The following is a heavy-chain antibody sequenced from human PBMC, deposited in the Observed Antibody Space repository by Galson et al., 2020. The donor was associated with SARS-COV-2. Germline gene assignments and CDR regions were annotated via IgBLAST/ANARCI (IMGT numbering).Heavy chain of an antibody. V-gene: IGHV4-59*01. CDR3: AGLAVAGTDY. CDR2: IYYSGST. CDR1: GGSISSYY. D-gene: IGHD6-19*01. J-gene: IGHJ4*02. Sequence: ETSETLSLTCTVSGGSISSYYWSWIRQPPGKGLEWIGYIYYSGSTNYNPSLKSRVTISVDTSKNQFSLKLSSVTAADTAVYYCAGLAVAGTDYWGQGTLVTVSS.